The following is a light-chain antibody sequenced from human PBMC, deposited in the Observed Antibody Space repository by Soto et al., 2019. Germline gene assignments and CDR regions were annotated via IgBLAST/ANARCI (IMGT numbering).Light chain of an antibody. Sequence: EVVLTQSPGTLSLSPGERATLSCRASQGISSSYLAWYQEKPGQAPRLLIYGASSRATGIPDRFSGSGSGTDFTLTISSLEPEDFAVYYCQHYGTSPRTCGQGTKVEIK. J-gene: IGKJ1*01. CDR1: QGISSSY. CDR3: QHYGTSPRT. CDR2: GAS. V-gene: IGKV3-20*01.